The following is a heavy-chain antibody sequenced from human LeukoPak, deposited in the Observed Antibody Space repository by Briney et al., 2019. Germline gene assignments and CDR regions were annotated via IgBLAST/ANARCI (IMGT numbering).Heavy chain of an antibody. CDR2: IYTSGST. D-gene: IGHD2-15*01. J-gene: IGHJ3*02. Sequence: ETLSLTCTVSGGSISSYYWSWIRQPAGKGLEWIGRIYTSGSTNYNPSLKSRVTMSVDTSKNQFSLKLSSVTAADTAVYYCAREGYCSGGSCLDAFDIWGQGTMVTVSS. CDR3: AREGYCSGGSCLDAFDI. CDR1: GGSISSYY. V-gene: IGHV4-4*07.